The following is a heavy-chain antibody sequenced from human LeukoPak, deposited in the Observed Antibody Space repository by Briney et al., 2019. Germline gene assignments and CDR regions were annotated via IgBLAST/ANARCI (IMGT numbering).Heavy chain of an antibody. D-gene: IGHD3-10*01. Sequence: SETLSLTCVVYGGSFSGYYWSWIRQPPGTGLEWIGEINHSGSTNYNPPLKSRVTISLDTSNNQFSLKLSSVTAADTAVYYCARGFPPRIAMVRGVIMGAYYFDYWGQGTLVTVSS. V-gene: IGHV4-34*01. CDR1: GGSFSGYY. CDR2: INHSGST. J-gene: IGHJ4*02. CDR3: ARGFPPRIAMVRGVIMGAYYFDY.